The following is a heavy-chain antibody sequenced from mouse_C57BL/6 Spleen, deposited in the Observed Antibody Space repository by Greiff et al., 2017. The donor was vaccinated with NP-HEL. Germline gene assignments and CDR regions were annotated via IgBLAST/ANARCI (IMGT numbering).Heavy chain of an antibody. D-gene: IGHD2-3*01. CDR1: GYTFTSYW. Sequence: VQLQQSGAELAKPGASVKLSCKASGYTFTSYWMHWVKQRPGQGLEWIGYINPSSGYTKYNQKFKDKVTLTADKSSSTAYMQLSSLTYEDSAVYYCARQDGDGAMDYWGQGTSVTVSS. V-gene: IGHV1-7*01. CDR2: INPSSGYT. J-gene: IGHJ4*01. CDR3: ARQDGDGAMDY.